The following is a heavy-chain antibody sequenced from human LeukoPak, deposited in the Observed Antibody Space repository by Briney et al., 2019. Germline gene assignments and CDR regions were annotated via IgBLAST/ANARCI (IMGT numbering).Heavy chain of an antibody. J-gene: IGHJ6*03. D-gene: IGHD4-11*01. CDR3: ARERVYSNFGPHYYYYYMDV. CDR2: IYTSGST. CDR1: GGSISSYY. V-gene: IGHV4-4*07. Sequence: PSETLSLTCTVSGGSISSYYWSWIRQPAGKGLEWIGRIYTSGSTNYNPSLKSRVTMSVDTSKNQFSLKLSSVTAADMAVYYCARERVYSNFGPHYYYYYMDVWGKGTTVTVSS.